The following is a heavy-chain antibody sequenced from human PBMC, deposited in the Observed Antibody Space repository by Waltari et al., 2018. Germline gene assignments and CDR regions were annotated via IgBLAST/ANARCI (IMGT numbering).Heavy chain of an antibody. J-gene: IGHJ5*02. D-gene: IGHD3-10*01. CDR2: VYYTGST. V-gene: IGHV4-39*02. Sequence: QLQLQESGPRLVKPSETLSLTCSVSGDSITSSNYYWAWIRQPPGKGLEWIGIVYYTGSTYYKASLKSRVTISVDTSKNYFSLSLTSVTATDTAIYFCARTFMVRTIRSRGWFDPWGQGTLVTVSS. CDR1: GDSITSSNYY. CDR3: ARTFMVRTIRSRGWFDP.